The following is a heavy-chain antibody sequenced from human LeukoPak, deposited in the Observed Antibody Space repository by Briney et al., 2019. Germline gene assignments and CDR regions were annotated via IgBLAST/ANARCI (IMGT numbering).Heavy chain of an antibody. Sequence: PETLSLTCTVSGGSISSYYWSWIRQPPGKGLEWIGYIYYSGSTNYNPSLKSRVTISVDTSKNQFSLKLSSVTAADTAVYYCASSGYSSGWELDYWGQGTLVTVSS. V-gene: IGHV4-59*01. J-gene: IGHJ4*02. D-gene: IGHD6-19*01. CDR2: IYYSGST. CDR3: ASSGYSSGWELDY. CDR1: GGSISSYY.